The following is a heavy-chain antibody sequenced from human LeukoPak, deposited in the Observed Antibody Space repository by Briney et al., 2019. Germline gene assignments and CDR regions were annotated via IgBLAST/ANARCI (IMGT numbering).Heavy chain of an antibody. J-gene: IGHJ4*02. CDR1: GGSISNYY. Sequence: SETLSLTCTVSGGSISNYYWSWIRQPPGKGLEWIGYIYYSGSTNYNPSLKSRVTISVDTSKNQFSLKLSSVTAADTAVYYCARELRYDSSIYYFDYWGQGTLVTVSS. D-gene: IGHD3-22*01. V-gene: IGHV4-59*01. CDR2: IYYSGST. CDR3: ARELRYDSSIYYFDY.